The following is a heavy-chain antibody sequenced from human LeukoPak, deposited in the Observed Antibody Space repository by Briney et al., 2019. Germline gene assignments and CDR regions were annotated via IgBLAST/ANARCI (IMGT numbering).Heavy chain of an antibody. CDR3: AKYYYGLGSYGRYFDY. V-gene: IGHV3-23*01. CDR2: ISGSGDST. D-gene: IGHD3-10*01. J-gene: IGHJ4*02. Sequence: PTGGSLRLSCAASGFPFSSYAMSWVRQAPGKGLEWVSSISGSGDSTFYADSVKGRFTISRDNSKNTLFVQINSLRVEDTAVYYCAKYYYGLGSYGRYFDYWGQGTLVTVSS. CDR1: GFPFSSYA.